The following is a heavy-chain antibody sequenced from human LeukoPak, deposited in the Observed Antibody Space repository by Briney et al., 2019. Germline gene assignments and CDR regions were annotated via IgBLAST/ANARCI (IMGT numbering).Heavy chain of an antibody. Sequence: GGSLRLSCAASGFTFSSNAMSCVRQAPGKGLEWVGSIKSKTDGGTTDYAAPVKGRFTISRDDSKNTLYLQMHSLKTEDTAVYYCATVKGGSYPWGYWGQGTLVTVSS. V-gene: IGHV3-15*01. CDR2: IKSKTDGGTT. CDR3: ATVKGGSYPWGY. D-gene: IGHD1-26*01. CDR1: GFTFSSNA. J-gene: IGHJ4*02.